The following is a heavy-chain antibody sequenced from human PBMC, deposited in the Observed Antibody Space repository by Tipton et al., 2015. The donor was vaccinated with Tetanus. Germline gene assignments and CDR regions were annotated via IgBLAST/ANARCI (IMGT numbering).Heavy chain of an antibody. J-gene: IGHJ5*02. Sequence: TLSLTCTVSGGSINSGGYFWNWIRQYPGKGLERIGYIYYSGTTHYNPSLKSRLAMSVDVSKNQFSLNLTSVTAADAAVYYCARDQGGGRVARLNWFDPWGPGTLVTVSS. D-gene: IGHD3-16*01. CDR2: IYYSGTT. CDR1: GGSINSGGYF. CDR3: ARDQGGGRVARLNWFDP. V-gene: IGHV4-31*03.